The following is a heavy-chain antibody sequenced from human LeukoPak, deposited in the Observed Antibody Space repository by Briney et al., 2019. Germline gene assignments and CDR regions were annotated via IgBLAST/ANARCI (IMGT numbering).Heavy chain of an antibody. J-gene: IGHJ6*02. V-gene: IGHV3-11*06. Sequence: GGSLRLSCAASGFTFSDYYMSWIRQAPGKGLEWVSYISSSSSYTNYADSVKGRFTISRDNAKNSLYLQMYSLRVEDTAVYYCARASRLDYHYGMDVWGQGTTVTVSS. CDR1: GFTFSDYY. CDR3: ARASRLDYHYGMDV. CDR2: ISSSSSYT. D-gene: IGHD3-9*01.